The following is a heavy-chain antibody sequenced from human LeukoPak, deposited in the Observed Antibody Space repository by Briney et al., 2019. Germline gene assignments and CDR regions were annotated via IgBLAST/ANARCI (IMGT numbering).Heavy chain of an antibody. J-gene: IGHJ5*02. CDR2: IYYSGST. D-gene: IGHD6-13*01. CDR1: GGSISSYY. Sequence: SETLSLTCTVSGGSISSYYWSWIRQPPGKGLEWIGYIYYSGSTNYNPSLKSRVTISVDTSKNQFSLKLSSVTAADTAVYYCARDRRIAAAGNRFDPWGQGTLVTVSS. V-gene: IGHV4-59*01. CDR3: ARDRRIAAAGNRFDP.